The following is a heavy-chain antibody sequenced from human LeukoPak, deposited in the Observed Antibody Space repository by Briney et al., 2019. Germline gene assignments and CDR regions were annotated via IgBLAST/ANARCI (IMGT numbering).Heavy chain of an antibody. V-gene: IGHV3-23*01. J-gene: IGHJ4*02. CDR1: GFTFSKYA. CDR3: AKNPLSVGGSYYFEY. Sequence: GGSLRLSCAASGFTFSKYAMSWVRQAPGKGLEWVSTISESGDTTYDADSVKGRFTMSRDNPKNTLYLQMNSLRADDTAVYYCAKNPLSVGGSYYFEYWGQGTLVTVSS. CDR2: ISESGDTT. D-gene: IGHD6-19*01.